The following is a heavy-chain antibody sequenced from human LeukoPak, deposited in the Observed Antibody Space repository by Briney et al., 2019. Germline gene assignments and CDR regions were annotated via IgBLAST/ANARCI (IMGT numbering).Heavy chain of an antibody. Sequence: PSETLSLTCAVYGGSFSGYYWSWIRQPPGKGLEWIGEINHSGSTNYNPSLKSRVTISVDTSKNQFSLKLSSVTAADTAVYYCARERAVWGIQLWSAEYFQHWGQGTLVTDSS. CDR3: ARERAVWGIQLWSAEYFQH. V-gene: IGHV4-34*01. CDR1: GGSFSGYY. J-gene: IGHJ1*01. CDR2: INHSGST. D-gene: IGHD5-18*01.